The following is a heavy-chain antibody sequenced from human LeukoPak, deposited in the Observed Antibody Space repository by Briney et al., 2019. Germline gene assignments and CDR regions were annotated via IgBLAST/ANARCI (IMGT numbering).Heavy chain of an antibody. V-gene: IGHV1-8*01. Sequence: ASVKVSCKASGYTFTSYDINWVRQATGQGLEWMGWMNPNSGNTGYALKFQGRVTMTRNTSISTAYMELSSLRSEDTAVYYCARGRIARNWFDPWGQGTLVTVSS. CDR3: ARGRIARNWFDP. CDR2: MNPNSGNT. D-gene: IGHD2-15*01. CDR1: GYTFTSYD. J-gene: IGHJ5*02.